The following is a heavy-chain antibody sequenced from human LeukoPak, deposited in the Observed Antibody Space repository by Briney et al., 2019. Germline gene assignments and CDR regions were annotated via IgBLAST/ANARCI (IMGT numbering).Heavy chain of an antibody. CDR2: SNPSGDST. CDR1: GYTFTNYY. V-gene: IGHV1-46*01. CDR3: ARDRHGSGTYNYYGMDV. J-gene: IGHJ6*02. D-gene: IGHD3-10*01. Sequence: ASVKVSCKASGYTFTNYYIHWVRQAPGHGLEWMGISNPSGDSTNYAQKFQGRVTMTRDTSTSTVYMEVSSLRSEDTAVYYCARDRHGSGTYNYYGMDVWGQGTTVTVSS.